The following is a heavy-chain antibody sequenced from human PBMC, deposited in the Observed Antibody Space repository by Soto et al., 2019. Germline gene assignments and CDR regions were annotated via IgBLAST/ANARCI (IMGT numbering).Heavy chain of an antibody. CDR2: INGYSGRA. J-gene: IGHJ4*02. V-gene: IGHV1-18*04. CDR3: SRDYTGRGYFDH. D-gene: IGHD2-8*02. CDR1: GYTFSSYG. Sequence: QVQLVQSGAEVKNPGASVRVSCKASGYTFSSYGISWVRQAPGHGLEWMGWINGYSGRANYAHDFQGRVSITTEKSTSTAYTELRSLTSGDTALYYCSRDYTGRGYFDHWGQGSLVNVAS.